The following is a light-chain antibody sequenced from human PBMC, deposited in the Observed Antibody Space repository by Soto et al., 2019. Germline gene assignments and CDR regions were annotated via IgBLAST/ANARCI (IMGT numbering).Light chain of an antibody. CDR2: GNR. CDR3: QSYDRSLSRPHWV. J-gene: IGLJ3*02. CDR1: SSNIGAGYD. V-gene: IGLV1-40*01. Sequence: QSVLTQPPSVSWAPGQRVTISCTGSSSNIGAGYDVHWYQQLPGTAPKLPIYGNRNRPSGVPDRFSGSKSGTSASLATTGLQAEDEAYYYCQSYDRSLSRPHWVFGGGTKLTVL.